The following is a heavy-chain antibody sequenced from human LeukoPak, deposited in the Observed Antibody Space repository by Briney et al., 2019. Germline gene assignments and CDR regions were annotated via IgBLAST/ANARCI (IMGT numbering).Heavy chain of an antibody. D-gene: IGHD1-1*01. CDR1: GFTFGDYA. CDR2: IRSKAYGGTT. V-gene: IGHV3-49*03. Sequence: GGSLRLSCTASGFTFGDYAMSWFRQAPGKGLEWVGFIRSKAYGGTTEYAASVKGGFTISRDDSKSIAYLQMNSLKTEDTAVYYCTRFSEFETHHQLERPFDYWGQGTLVTVSS. J-gene: IGHJ4*02. CDR3: TRFSEFETHHQLERPFDY.